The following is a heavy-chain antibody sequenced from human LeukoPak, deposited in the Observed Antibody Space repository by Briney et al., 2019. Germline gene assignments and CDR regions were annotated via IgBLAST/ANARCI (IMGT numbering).Heavy chain of an antibody. CDR1: GYTFTGYY. V-gene: IGHV1-2*02. Sequence: GASVKVSCKASGYTFTGYYMHWVRQAPGQGLEWMGWINPNSGGTNYAQKFQGRVTMTRDTSISTAYMELSRLRSDDTAVYYCARDLGADYGGNWFAPWGQGTLVTVSS. D-gene: IGHD4-23*01. CDR2: INPNSGGT. CDR3: ARDLGADYGGNWFAP. J-gene: IGHJ5*02.